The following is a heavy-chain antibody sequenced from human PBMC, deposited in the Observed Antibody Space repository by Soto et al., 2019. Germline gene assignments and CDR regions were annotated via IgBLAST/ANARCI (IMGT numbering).Heavy chain of an antibody. CDR1: GYSFTSYY. CDR3: AREDYGDAKVD. D-gene: IGHD4-17*01. Sequence: GASVRVSCKASGYSFTSYYMHWVRQAPGQGLEWMGRIYPSGGSTDYAQKFQGRVTMTTDTSTSTAYMELRSLRSDDTAVYYCAREDYGDAKVDWGQGTLVTVSS. V-gene: IGHV1-46*01. J-gene: IGHJ4*02. CDR2: IYPSGGST.